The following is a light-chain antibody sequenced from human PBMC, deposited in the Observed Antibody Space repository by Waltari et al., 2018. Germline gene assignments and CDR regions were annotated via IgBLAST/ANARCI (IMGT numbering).Light chain of an antibody. V-gene: IGKV1-6*01. CDR1: QDIIND. CDR3: QQDYSYPHT. CDR2: EAS. Sequence: AVQMTQSPPSLSESVGDRVTITCRASQDIINDLGWFQQKPGKAPKLLIYEASILPSGVPSRFSGSGSGTYFTLTISSLEPDDSATYYCQQDYSYPHTFGQGTKLEI. J-gene: IGKJ2*01.